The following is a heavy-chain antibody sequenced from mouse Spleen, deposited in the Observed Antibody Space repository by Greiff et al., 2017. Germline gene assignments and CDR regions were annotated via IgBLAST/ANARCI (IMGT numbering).Heavy chain of an antibody. CDR1: GYTFTSYW. CDR3: ARGDWEPYYFDY. V-gene: IGHV1-69*01. Sequence: QVQLQQPGAELVMPGASVKLSCKASGYTFTSYWMHWVKQRPGQGLEWIGEIDPSDSYTNYNQKFKGKATLTVDKSSSTAYMQLSSLTSEDSAVYYCARGDWEPYYFDYWGQGTTLTVSS. J-gene: IGHJ2*01. D-gene: IGHD4-1*01. CDR2: IDPSDSYT.